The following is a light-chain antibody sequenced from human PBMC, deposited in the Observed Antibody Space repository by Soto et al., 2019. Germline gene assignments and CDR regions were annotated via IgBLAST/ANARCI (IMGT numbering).Light chain of an antibody. CDR2: GAS. V-gene: IGKV3-20*01. Sequence: EIVFTQSPGTLSLSPGERATLSCRAIQSVSSNYLGWYQQKPGQDPRLLIYGASSRATGIPDRFSGSGSGTEFTLTISSLKPDDFATYYCQQYNSYWTVGQGTKGDTK. J-gene: IGKJ1*01. CDR3: QQYNSYWT. CDR1: QSVSSNY.